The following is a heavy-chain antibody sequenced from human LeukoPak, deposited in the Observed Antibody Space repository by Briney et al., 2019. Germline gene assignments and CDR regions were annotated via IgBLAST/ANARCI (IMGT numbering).Heavy chain of an antibody. CDR3: ARGHGRGDYYYYMDV. CDR2: INPNSGGT. Sequence: ASVKVSCKASGYTFTGYYMHWVRQAPGQGIEWMGWINPNSGGTNYAQKFQGRVTMTRDTSISTAYMELSRLRSDDTAVYYCARGHGRGDYYYYMDVWGKGTTVTVSS. CDR1: GYTFTGYY. D-gene: IGHD1-26*01. V-gene: IGHV1-2*02. J-gene: IGHJ6*03.